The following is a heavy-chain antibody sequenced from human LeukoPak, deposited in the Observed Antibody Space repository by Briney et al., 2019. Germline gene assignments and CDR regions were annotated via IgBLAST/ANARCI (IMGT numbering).Heavy chain of an antibody. CDR1: GFTFSSYA. CDR2: ISGSGGST. CDR3: AKDLDYYDSSGYQYYFDY. J-gene: IGHJ4*02. V-gene: IGHV3-23*01. D-gene: IGHD3-22*01. Sequence: GGSLRLSCAASGFTFSSYAMSWVRQAPGKGLEWVSAISGSGGSTYYADSVKGRFTISRDNSKNTLYLQMNGLRAEDTAVYYCAKDLDYYDSSGYQYYFDYWGQGTLVIVSS.